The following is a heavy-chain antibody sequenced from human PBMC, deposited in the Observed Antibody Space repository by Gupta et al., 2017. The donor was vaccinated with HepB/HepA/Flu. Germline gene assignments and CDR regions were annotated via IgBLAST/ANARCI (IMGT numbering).Heavy chain of an antibody. Sequence: QVQLQQWGAGLLKPSETLSLTCAVYGGSFSGYYCSWIRQPPGKGLEWIGEINHSGSTNYNPSLKSRVTISVDTSKNQFSLKLSSVTAADTAVYYCARVPLTSRNKVPAAIGWWLDPWGQGTMVTVSS. CDR2: INHSGST. V-gene: IGHV4-34*01. CDR1: GGSFSGYY. CDR3: ARVPLTSRNKVPAAIGWWLDP. D-gene: IGHD2-2*01. J-gene: IGHJ5*02.